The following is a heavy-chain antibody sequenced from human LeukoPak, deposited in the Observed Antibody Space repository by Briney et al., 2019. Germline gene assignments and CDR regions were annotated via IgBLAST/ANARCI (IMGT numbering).Heavy chain of an antibody. J-gene: IGHJ3*01. Sequence: SETLSLTCTVSGGSISSGGYYWSWLRQHPGTGLEWIGYIYYSGSTYYNPSLKSRVTISVDTSKNQSSLKLSSVTAADTAVYYCATSSGYILTVWGQGTMVTVSS. V-gene: IGHV4-31*03. CDR3: ATSSGYILTV. CDR2: IYYSGST. D-gene: IGHD3-22*01. CDR1: GGSISSGGYY.